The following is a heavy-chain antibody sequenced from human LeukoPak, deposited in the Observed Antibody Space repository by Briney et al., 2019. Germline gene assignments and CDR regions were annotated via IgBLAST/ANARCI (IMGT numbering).Heavy chain of an antibody. J-gene: IGHJ4*02. D-gene: IGHD2-8*01. CDR1: GGSISRSSYY. CDR3: ARDRHIVLMVYAIFDY. Sequence: SETLSLTCTVSGGSISRSSYYWGWIRQPPGKGLEWIGSIYYSGSTYYNPSLKSRVTISVDTSKNQFSLKLSSVTAADTAVYYCARDRHIVLMVYAIFDYWGQGTLVTVSS. V-gene: IGHV4-39*07. CDR2: IYYSGST.